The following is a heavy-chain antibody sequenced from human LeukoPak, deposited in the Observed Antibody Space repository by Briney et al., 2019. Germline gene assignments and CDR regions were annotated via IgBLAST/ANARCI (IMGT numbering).Heavy chain of an antibody. Sequence: QTGGSLRLSCAASGFNFYSYAMTWVRQAPGKGLEWVSGMSGSGGSIYYADSVRGRFTISRDNHKSTLYLQMNSLRAEDTAVYYCARDHPRYFDWLPSDWGQGTLVTVSS. CDR1: GFNFYSYA. CDR2: MSGSGGSI. D-gene: IGHD3-9*01. V-gene: IGHV3-23*01. CDR3: ARDHPRYFDWLPSD. J-gene: IGHJ4*02.